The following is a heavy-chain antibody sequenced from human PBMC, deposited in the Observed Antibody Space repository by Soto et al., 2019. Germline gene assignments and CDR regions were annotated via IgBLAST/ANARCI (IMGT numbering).Heavy chain of an antibody. J-gene: IGHJ4*02. CDR3: AKTTAYETSGYYYHTY. CDR1: GYTFTSYG. D-gene: IGHD3-22*01. CDR2: ISGYNGNT. V-gene: IGHV1-18*01. Sequence: ASVKVSCKASGYTFTSYGISWVRQAPGQGLEWMGWISGYNGNTKYAQKLQGRVTVTTDTSTSTAYMELRSLISDDTAVYYCAKTTAYETSGYYYHTYWGQGTQVTVSS.